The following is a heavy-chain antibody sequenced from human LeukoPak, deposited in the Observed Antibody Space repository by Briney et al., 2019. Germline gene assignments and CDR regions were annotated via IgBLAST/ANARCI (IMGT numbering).Heavy chain of an antibody. J-gene: IGHJ4*02. CDR1: GFTFSSYA. CDR3: ARDRGAAAGLFDY. V-gene: IGHV3-7*01. D-gene: IGHD6-13*01. Sequence: PGGSLRLSCAASGFTFSSYAMSWVRQAPGKGLEWVANIKQDGSEKYYVDSVKGRFTISRDNAKNSLYLQMNSLRAEDTAVYYCARDRGAAAGLFDYWGQGTLVTVSS. CDR2: IKQDGSEK.